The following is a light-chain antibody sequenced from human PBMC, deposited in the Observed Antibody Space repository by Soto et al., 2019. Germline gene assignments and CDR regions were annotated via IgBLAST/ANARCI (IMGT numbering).Light chain of an antibody. V-gene: IGLV1-47*01. Sequence: QSVLAQPPSASGTPGQRVTISCSGSNSNIGINYVYWYQQLPGTAPKLLIYGNNQRPSGVPDRFSGSKSGTSASLAISGLRSEDEADYHCAAWDDSLSGLVFGGGTKLTVL. J-gene: IGLJ2*01. CDR1: NSNIGINY. CDR3: AAWDDSLSGLV. CDR2: GNN.